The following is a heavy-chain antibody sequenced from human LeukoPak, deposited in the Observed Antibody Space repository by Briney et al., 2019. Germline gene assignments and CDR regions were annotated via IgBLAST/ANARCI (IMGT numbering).Heavy chain of an antibody. CDR2: IYYSGST. CDR3: ARHSTWVNYMDV. Sequence: SETLSLTCTVSGGSISSSSYYWGWIRQPPGKGLEWIGSIYYSGSTYYNPSLKSRVTISVDTSKNQFSLKLSSVTAADTAVYYCARHSTWVNYMDVWGKGATVTISS. CDR1: GGSISSSSYY. J-gene: IGHJ6*03. V-gene: IGHV4-39*01. D-gene: IGHD1-26*01.